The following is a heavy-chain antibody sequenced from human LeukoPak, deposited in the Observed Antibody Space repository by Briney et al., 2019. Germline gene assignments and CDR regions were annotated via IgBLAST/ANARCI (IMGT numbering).Heavy chain of an antibody. CDR1: GFTFSSYA. V-gene: IGHV3-30-3*01. Sequence: GGSLRLSCAASGFTFSSYAMHWVRQAPVKGLEWVAVISYDGSNKYYADSVKGRFTISRDNSKNTLYLQMNSLRAEDTAVYYCARAPGSGYYLVPDYWGQGTLVTVSS. J-gene: IGHJ4*02. CDR3: ARAPGSGYYLVPDY. D-gene: IGHD3-22*01. CDR2: ISYDGSNK.